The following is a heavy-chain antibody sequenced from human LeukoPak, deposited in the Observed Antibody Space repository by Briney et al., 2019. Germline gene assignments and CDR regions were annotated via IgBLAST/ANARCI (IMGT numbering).Heavy chain of an antibody. Sequence: GGSLRLSCAASGFSFSNYWMNWVRQAPGKGLEWVANIKQDGSEKYYVDSVKGRFTIYRDNAKNSLYLQMNSLRAEDTAVYYCASGGYSFGYWGQGTLVTVSS. D-gene: IGHD5-18*01. CDR1: GFSFSNYW. CDR3: ASGGYSFGY. V-gene: IGHV3-7*03. CDR2: IKQDGSEK. J-gene: IGHJ4*02.